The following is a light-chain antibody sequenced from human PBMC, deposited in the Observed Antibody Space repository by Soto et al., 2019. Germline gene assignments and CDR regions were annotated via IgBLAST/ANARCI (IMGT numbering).Light chain of an antibody. V-gene: IGLV2-23*01. CDR1: SSDVGSDNL. J-gene: IGLJ2*01. Sequence: QSALTQPASVSGSPGQSITISCTRTSSDVGSDNLVSWYQQHPGKAPKLMIYEGSKRPSGVSNRFSGSKSGNTASLTISGLQAEDEADYYCCSYAGSSTAIFGGGTQLTVL. CDR3: CSYAGSSTAI. CDR2: EGS.